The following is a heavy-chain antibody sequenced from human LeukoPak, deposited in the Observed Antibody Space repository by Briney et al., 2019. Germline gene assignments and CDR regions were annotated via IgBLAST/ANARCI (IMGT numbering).Heavy chain of an antibody. CDR1: GFAFSTHD. CDR2: INRSGGK. J-gene: IGHJ3*01. V-gene: IGHV3-23*01. CDR3: AQGGSFALDF. D-gene: IGHD3-9*01. Sequence: GGSLRLSCVASGFAFSTHDMQWVRQAPGKGLEWVSGINRSGGKYYTDSVKGRFTISRDNSKSTLYLEMNSLRATDTAVYYCAQGGSFALDFWGQGTMVTVSS.